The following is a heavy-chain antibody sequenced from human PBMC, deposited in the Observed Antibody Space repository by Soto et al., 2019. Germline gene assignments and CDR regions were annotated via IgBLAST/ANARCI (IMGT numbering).Heavy chain of an antibody. D-gene: IGHD1-7*01. Sequence: PGGSLRLSCTASGFTFGDYAMSWVRQAPGKGLEWVGFIRSKAYGGTTEHAASVKGRFTISRDDSKSIAYLQMNSLKTEDTAVYYCTRVGLPRDYWGQGILVTVSS. CDR2: IRSKAYGGTT. CDR1: GFTFGDYA. J-gene: IGHJ4*02. CDR3: TRVGLPRDY. V-gene: IGHV3-49*04.